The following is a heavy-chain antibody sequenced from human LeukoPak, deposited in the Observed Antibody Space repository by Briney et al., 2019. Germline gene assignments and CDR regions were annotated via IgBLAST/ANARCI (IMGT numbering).Heavy chain of an antibody. CDR1: GFSLSTSGMC. CDR3: ARMQSSGYRYFDY. CDR2: IDWDDDK. J-gene: IGHJ4*02. Sequence: SGPALVKPTQTLTLTCTFSGFSLSTSGMCVSWIRQPPGKALEWLARIDWDDDKYYSTSLKTRFTISKDTSKNQVVLTMTNMDPVDTATYYCARMQSSGYRYFDYWGQGTLVTASS. V-gene: IGHV2-70*11. D-gene: IGHD3-22*01.